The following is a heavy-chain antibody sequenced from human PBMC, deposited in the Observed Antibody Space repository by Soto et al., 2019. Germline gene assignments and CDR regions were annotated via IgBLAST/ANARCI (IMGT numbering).Heavy chain of an antibody. V-gene: IGHV4-34*01. D-gene: IGHD6-13*01. J-gene: IGHJ5*02. Sequence: PSETLSLTCAVYGGSFSGYYLSWIRQPPGKGLEWIGEINHSGSTNYNPSLKSRVTISVDTSKNQFSLKLSSVTAADTAVYYCARGGQYSSSSPTTNWFDPWGQGTLVTVSS. CDR2: INHSGST. CDR3: ARGGQYSSSSPTTNWFDP. CDR1: GGSFSGYY.